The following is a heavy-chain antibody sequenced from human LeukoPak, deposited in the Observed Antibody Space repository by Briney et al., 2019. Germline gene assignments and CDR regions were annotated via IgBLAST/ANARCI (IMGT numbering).Heavy chain of an antibody. V-gene: IGHV3-30*18. Sequence: GGSLRLSYAASRFTFSTYGMHWVRQAPGKGLEWVAVISYDGSNKYYADSVKGRFTISRDNSKNTLYLQMNSLRGEDTAVYYCAKGGPPTGASPRPWDFNYWGQGTLVTVSS. CDR3: AKGGPPTGASPRPWDFNY. CDR1: RFTFSTYG. CDR2: ISYDGSNK. D-gene: IGHD1-26*01. J-gene: IGHJ4*02.